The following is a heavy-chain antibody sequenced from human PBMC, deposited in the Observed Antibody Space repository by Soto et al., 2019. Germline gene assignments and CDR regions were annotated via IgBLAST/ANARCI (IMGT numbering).Heavy chain of an antibody. CDR1: GGSISSGGYY. D-gene: IGHD3-10*01. Sequence: SETLSLTCTVSGGSISSGGYYWSWIRQHPGKGLEWIGNIYNSGSTYYNPSLKSRVTISVDTSKNQFSLKLRSVTAADTAVYYCARVKASGVNFDDWGQGTRVTVAS. V-gene: IGHV4-31*03. CDR2: IYNSGST. CDR3: ARVKASGVNFDD. J-gene: IGHJ4*02.